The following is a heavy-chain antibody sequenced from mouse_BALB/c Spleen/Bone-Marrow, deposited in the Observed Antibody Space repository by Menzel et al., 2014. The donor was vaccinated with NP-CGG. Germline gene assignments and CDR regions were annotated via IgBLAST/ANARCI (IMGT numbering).Heavy chain of an antibody. J-gene: IGHJ2*01. D-gene: IGHD4-1*01. CDR3: ARRELGEFDY. CDR1: GYAFTNYL. V-gene: IGHV1-54*01. Sequence: QVQLQQSGAELVRPGTSVKASCKASGYAFTNYLIEWVKQRPGQGLEWIGVINPGSGGTNYNEKFKGKATLTADKSSSTAYMQLSSLTSDDSAVYFCARRELGEFDYWGQGTTLTVSS. CDR2: INPGSGGT.